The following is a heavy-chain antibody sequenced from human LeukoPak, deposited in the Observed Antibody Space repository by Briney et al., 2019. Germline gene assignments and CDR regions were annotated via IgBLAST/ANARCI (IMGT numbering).Heavy chain of an antibody. D-gene: IGHD2-2*02. CDR3: ARAGCSSTSCYTGNWFDP. CDR1: GYTFTGYC. J-gene: IGHJ5*02. Sequence: ASVKVSFKASGYTFTGYCMHWVRQAPGQGLEWMGWINPNSGGTNYAQKFQGRVTMTRDTSISTAYMELSRLRSDDTAVYYCARAGCSSTSCYTGNWFDPWGQGTLVTVSS. CDR2: INPNSGGT. V-gene: IGHV1-2*02.